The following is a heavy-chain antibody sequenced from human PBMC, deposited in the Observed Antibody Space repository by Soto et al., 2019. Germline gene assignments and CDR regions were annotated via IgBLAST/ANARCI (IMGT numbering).Heavy chain of an antibody. CDR3: ARLQLGGDRMLNWFDP. D-gene: IGHD2-21*02. V-gene: IGHV1-18*01. Sequence: QVQVVQSGPELKKPGASVKVSCKAQGYIFTKYGIGWVRQAPGHGLEWMGLINVYNGDRKVAQKFQDRVSMTTDTATDTAYMELKSLRSSDTAVYYCARLQLGGDRMLNWFDPWGQGTLVTVSS. CDR2: INVYNGDR. J-gene: IGHJ5*02. CDR1: GYIFTKYG.